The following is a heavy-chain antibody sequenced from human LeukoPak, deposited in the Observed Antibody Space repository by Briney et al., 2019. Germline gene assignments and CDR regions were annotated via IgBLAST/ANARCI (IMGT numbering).Heavy chain of an antibody. V-gene: IGHV3-30*02. Sequence: GGSLRLSCAASGFTFSSYGMHWVRQAPGKGLEWVAFIRYDGSNKYYADSVKGRFTISRDNSKNTLYLQMNSLRAEDTAVYYCAKDQPYYYDSSGFLGFFDYWSQGTLVTVSS. J-gene: IGHJ4*02. CDR3: AKDQPYYYDSSGFLGFFDY. D-gene: IGHD3-22*01. CDR1: GFTFSSYG. CDR2: IRYDGSNK.